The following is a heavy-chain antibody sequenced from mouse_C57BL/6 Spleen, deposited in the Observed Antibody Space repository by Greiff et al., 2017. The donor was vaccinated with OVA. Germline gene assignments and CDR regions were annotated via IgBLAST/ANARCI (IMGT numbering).Heavy chain of an antibody. CDR1: GYSITSGYY. J-gene: IGHJ2*01. D-gene: IGHD2-3*01. V-gene: IGHV3-6*01. CDR2: ISYDGSN. Sequence: ESGPGLVKPSQSLSLTCSVTGYSITSGYYWNWIRQFPGNKLEWMGYISYDGSNNYNPSLKNRISITRDTSKNQFFLKLNSVTTEDTATYYCARYDGYFDYWGQGTTLTVSS. CDR3: ARYDGYFDY.